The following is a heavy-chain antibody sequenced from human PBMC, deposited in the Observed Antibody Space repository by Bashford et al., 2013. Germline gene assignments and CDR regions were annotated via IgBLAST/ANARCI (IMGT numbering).Heavy chain of an antibody. CDR3: ATNLIAAAGTQETYYYYGMDV. CDR1: GYTLTELS. Sequence: ASVKVSCKVSGYTLTELSMHWVRQAPGKGLEWMGGFDPEDGETIYAQKFQGRVTMTEDTSTDTAYMELSSLRSEDTAVYYCATNLIAAAGTQETYYYYGMDVWGQGTTVTVSS. V-gene: IGHV1-24*01. D-gene: IGHD6-13*01. CDR2: FDPEDGET. J-gene: IGHJ6*02.